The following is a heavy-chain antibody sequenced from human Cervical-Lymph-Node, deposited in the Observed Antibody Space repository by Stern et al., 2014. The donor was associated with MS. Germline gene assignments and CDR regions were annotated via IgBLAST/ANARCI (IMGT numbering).Heavy chain of an antibody. Sequence: QLVESGPEVKKPGTSVKVSCKASGFTFTSSAVQWVRQARGQSLEWIGWDVVGSGNTNYAQKFQERVTITRDMSTSTAYMELSSLRSEDTAVYYCAAGSYGDYVPDAFDIWGQGTMVTVSS. J-gene: IGHJ3*02. CDR3: AAGSYGDYVPDAFDI. D-gene: IGHD4-17*01. CDR1: GFTFTSSA. CDR2: DVVGSGNT. V-gene: IGHV1-58*01.